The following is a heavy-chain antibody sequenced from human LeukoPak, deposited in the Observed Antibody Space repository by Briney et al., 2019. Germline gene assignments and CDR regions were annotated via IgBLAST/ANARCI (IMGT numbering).Heavy chain of an antibody. CDR1: GFTFSSYG. D-gene: IGHD6-19*01. CDR3: AKDRASSGTYYFDY. V-gene: IGHV3-30*18. CDR2: KSYDGSNN. J-gene: IGHJ4*02. Sequence: WGSLRLSCAASGFTFSSYGMHWVRQAPGKGREGVAVKSYDGSNNYYADSVKGRFTISRDNSKNTLYLQTNSLRAEDTAVYYCAKDRASSGTYYFDYWGQGTLVTVSS.